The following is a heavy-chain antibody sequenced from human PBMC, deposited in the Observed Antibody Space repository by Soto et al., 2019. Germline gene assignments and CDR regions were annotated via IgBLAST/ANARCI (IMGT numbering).Heavy chain of an antibody. CDR3: AREIVTTIRGVHVYYGLDV. Sequence: QLQLQESGSGLVKPSQTLSLTCAVSGGSVSSPGYSWGWIRQPPGRGLEWIGYIYHSGNTYYSPSLKSRVTISIDRSKNQFSLKLSSVTAADTAGYYFAREIVTTIRGVHVYYGLDVWGPGTTVTVSS. CDR1: GGSVSSPGYS. D-gene: IGHD3-10*01. CDR2: IYHSGNT. J-gene: IGHJ6*02. V-gene: IGHV4-30-2*01.